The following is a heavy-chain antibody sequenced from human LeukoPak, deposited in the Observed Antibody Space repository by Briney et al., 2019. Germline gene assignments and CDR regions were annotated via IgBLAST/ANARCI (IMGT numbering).Heavy chain of an antibody. V-gene: IGHV3-30-3*01. J-gene: IGHJ4*02. CDR1: GFTFGSYA. D-gene: IGHD3-3*01. CDR3: ARVPTGYYDFWSLDY. Sequence: GRSLRLSCAAPGFTFGSYAMHWVRQAPGKGLEWVAVISYDGSNKYNADSVKGRFTISRDNSKNTLYLQMNSLRAEDTAVYYCARVPTGYYDFWSLDYWGQGTLVTVSS. CDR2: ISYDGSNK.